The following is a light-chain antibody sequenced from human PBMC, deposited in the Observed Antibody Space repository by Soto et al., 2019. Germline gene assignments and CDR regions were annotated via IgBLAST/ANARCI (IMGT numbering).Light chain of an antibody. V-gene: IGKV3-11*01. Sequence: LSPGERATLSCRASQSFSSYLAWYQQKPGQAPRLLIYDASKRATGIPARFSGRGSGTDFTLTISSLEPEDFAVYYCQQRSNWPPVITFGQGTRLEIK. CDR3: QQRSNWPPVIT. CDR1: QSFSSY. CDR2: DAS. J-gene: IGKJ5*01.